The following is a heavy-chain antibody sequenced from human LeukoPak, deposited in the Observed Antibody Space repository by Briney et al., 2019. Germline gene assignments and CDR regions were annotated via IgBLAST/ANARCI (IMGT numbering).Heavy chain of an antibody. D-gene: IGHD3-10*02. CDR2: INHSGGT. V-gene: IGHV4-34*01. Sequence: SETLSLTCSVNGVSFSGYYWSWIRQSPGKGLEWIGEINHSGGTNYNPSLESRVTISVDTSKNQFSLNLRSVTAEDTAVYYCAELGITMIGGVWGKGTTVTISS. CDR3: AELGITMIGGV. CDR1: GVSFSGYY. J-gene: IGHJ6*04.